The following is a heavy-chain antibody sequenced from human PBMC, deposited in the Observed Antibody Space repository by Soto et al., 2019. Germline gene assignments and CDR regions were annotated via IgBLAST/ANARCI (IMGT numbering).Heavy chain of an antibody. CDR1: SSSVISGDYY. V-gene: IGHV4-30-4*01. CDR3: ARGWGDNWNRHYYYALDV. Sequence: QVQLQESGPGLVKPSQNLSLSCTVSSSSVISGDYYWSWIRQPPGKGLEWIASIYYRGGAYYNPSLESRVTISRDTSKNQFSLRLNSVSAADTAVYYCARGWGDNWNRHYYYALDVWGQGTTVTVSS. D-gene: IGHD1-20*01. J-gene: IGHJ6*02. CDR2: IYYRGGA.